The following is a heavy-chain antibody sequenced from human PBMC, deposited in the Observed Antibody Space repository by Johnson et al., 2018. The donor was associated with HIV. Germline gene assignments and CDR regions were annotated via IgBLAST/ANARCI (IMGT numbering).Heavy chain of an antibody. CDR2: SGSGGST. CDR3: ARIEGEGGAFDI. D-gene: IGHD1-26*01. Sequence: QLVESGGGLIQPGGSLRLSCAASGFTVSSNYMSWVRQAPGKGLEWVSAISGSGGSTYYPGSVKGRFTISRENAKNSLYLQMNSLRAGDTAVYYCARIEGEGGAFDIWGQGTMVTVSS. J-gene: IGHJ3*02. CDR1: GFTVSSNY. V-gene: IGHV3-53*01.